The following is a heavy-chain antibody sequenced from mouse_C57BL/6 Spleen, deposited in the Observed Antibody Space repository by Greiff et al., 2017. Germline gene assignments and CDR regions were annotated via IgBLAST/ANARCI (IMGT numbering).Heavy chain of an antibody. CDR3: ARRGIYYYGSRDWYFDV. Sequence: VHVKQSVAELVRPGASVKLSCTASGFNIKNTYMHWVKQRPEQGLEWIGRIDPANGNTKYAPKFQGKATITADTSSNTAYLQLSSLTSEDTAIYYCARRGIYYYGSRDWYFDVWGTGTTVTVSS. CDR1: GFNIKNTY. D-gene: IGHD1-1*01. CDR2: IDPANGNT. V-gene: IGHV14-3*01. J-gene: IGHJ1*03.